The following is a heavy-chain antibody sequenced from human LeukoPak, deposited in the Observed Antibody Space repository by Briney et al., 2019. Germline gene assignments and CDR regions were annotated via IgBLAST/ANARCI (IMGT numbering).Heavy chain of an antibody. J-gene: IGHJ4*02. Sequence: SETLSLTCTVSRGSISSGDYYWSWIRQPPGKGLEWIGYIYYSGSTYYNPSLKSRVTISVDTSKNQFSLKLSSVTAADTAVYYCARYTFGGYYFDYWGQGTLVTVSS. CDR1: RGSISSGDYY. CDR3: ARYTFGGYYFDY. V-gene: IGHV4-30-4*08. D-gene: IGHD3-16*01. CDR2: IYYSGST.